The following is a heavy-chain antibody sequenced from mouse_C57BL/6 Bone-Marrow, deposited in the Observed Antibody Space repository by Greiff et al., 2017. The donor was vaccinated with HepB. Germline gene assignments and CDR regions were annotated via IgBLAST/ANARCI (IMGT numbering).Heavy chain of an antibody. J-gene: IGHJ1*03. CDR3: ARERGYSNWYFDV. D-gene: IGHD2-5*01. V-gene: IGHV3-5*01. CDR2: IYYSGTI. CDR1: GISITTGNYR. Sequence: EVKLMESGPGLVKPSQTVYLTCTVTGISITTGNYRWSWIRQFPGNKLEWIGYIYYSGTITYNPSLTSRTTITRDTPKNQFFLEMNTLTAEDTATYYCARERGYSNWYFDVWGTGTTVTVSS.